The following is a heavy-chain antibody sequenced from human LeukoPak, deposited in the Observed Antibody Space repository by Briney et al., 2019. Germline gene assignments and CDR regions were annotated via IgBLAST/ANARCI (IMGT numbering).Heavy chain of an antibody. Sequence: GGSLRLSCAASGFTFSSYSMNWVRQAPGQGLEWVSSISSSSSYIYYADSVKGRFTISRDNAKNSLYLQMNSLRAEDTAVYYCARDDGDGYNNWFDPWGQGTLVTVSS. V-gene: IGHV3-21*01. CDR3: ARDDGDGYNNWFDP. CDR2: ISSSSSYI. J-gene: IGHJ5*02. CDR1: GFTFSSYS. D-gene: IGHD5-24*01.